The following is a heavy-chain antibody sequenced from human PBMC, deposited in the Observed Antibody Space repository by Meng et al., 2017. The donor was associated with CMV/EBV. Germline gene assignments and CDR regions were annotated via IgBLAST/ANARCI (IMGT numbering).Heavy chain of an antibody. V-gene: IGHV3-9*01. J-gene: IGHJ4*02. CDR2: ISWSSGAI. D-gene: IGHD2-15*01. CDR3: ANGMGLLLWYYFDY. Sequence: SLKISCAASGFAFDDYAMHWVRQAPGKGLEWVSGISWSSGAIGYADSVKGRFTISRDNSKNTLYLQMNSLRAEDTAVYYCANGMGLLLWYYFDYWGQGTLVTVSS. CDR1: GFAFDDYA.